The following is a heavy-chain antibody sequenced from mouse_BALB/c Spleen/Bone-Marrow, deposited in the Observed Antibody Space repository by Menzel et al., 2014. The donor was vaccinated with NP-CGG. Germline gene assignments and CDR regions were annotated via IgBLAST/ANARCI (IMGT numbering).Heavy chain of an antibody. Sequence: VQLKESGPELVKPGASVKMSCKASGYTFTSYVMHWVKQRPGQGLEWIGYINPYNDGTKYNEKFEGKATLTSDKSSSTAYMELSSLTSEDSAVYYCARSLYGYDWYFDVWGAGTTATVSS. D-gene: IGHD2-2*01. CDR3: ARSLYGYDWYFDV. J-gene: IGHJ1*01. CDR1: GYTFTSYV. V-gene: IGHV1-14*01. CDR2: INPYNDGT.